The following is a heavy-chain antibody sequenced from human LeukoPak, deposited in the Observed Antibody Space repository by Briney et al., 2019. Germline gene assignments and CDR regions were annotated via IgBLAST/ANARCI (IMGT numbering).Heavy chain of an antibody. CDR2: IYYSGST. D-gene: IGHD4-11*01. CDR3: ARIFRLTEETTVTTGVDY. V-gene: IGHV4-59*08. CDR1: GASISSYY. Sequence: SETLSLTCTVSGASISSYYWSWIRQPPGKGLEWIGYIYYSGSTRYNPSLKSRVSISVDTSKNQFSLKLSSVTAADAAVYYCARIFRLTEETTVTTGVDYWGQGILVTVSS. J-gene: IGHJ4*02.